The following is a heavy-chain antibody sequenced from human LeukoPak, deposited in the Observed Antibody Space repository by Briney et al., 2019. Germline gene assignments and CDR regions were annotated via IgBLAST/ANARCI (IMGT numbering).Heavy chain of an antibody. J-gene: IGHJ6*02. CDR1: GGTFSSYA. CDR2: IIPILGIA. CDR3: AREAAGQQWLKNYGMDG. V-gene: IGHV1-69*04. D-gene: IGHD6-19*01. Sequence: SVKVSCKASGGTFSSYAISWVRQAPGQGLEWMGRIIPILGIANYAQKFQGRVTITADKSTSTAYIELSRLRSEDTAVYYGAREAAGQQWLKNYGMDGWGQGTTVTVSS.